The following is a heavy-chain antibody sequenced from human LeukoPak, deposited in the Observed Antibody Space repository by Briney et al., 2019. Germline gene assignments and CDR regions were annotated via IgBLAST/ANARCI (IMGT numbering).Heavy chain of an antibody. D-gene: IGHD3-10*01. CDR1: GVSFSRYW. CDR3: AKEGAYPIITYHP. J-gene: IGHJ5*02. CDR2: IKGDGNGK. Sequence: GGSLRLSCAASGVSFSRYWRNWVRQAPGKGLEWVANIKGDGNGKNYVDSVKGRFSISRDNARNSLYLQMDSLRAEDTAVYYCAKEGAYPIITYHPWRQGALVTVSS. V-gene: IGHV3-7*01.